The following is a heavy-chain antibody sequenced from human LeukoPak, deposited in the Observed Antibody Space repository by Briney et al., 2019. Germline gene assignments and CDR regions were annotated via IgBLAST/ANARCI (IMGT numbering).Heavy chain of an antibody. D-gene: IGHD2-8*01. J-gene: IGHJ3*02. Sequence: ETLSLTCTVSGYSISSGYYWGWIRQPPGKGLEWIGSIYHSGSTYYNPSLKSRVTISVDTSKNQFSLEMTSVTAADTAVYYCATLRLMVCDNGFDIWGQGTMVTVSS. CDR1: GYSISSGYY. CDR2: IYHSGST. CDR3: ATLRLMVCDNGFDI. V-gene: IGHV4-38-2*02.